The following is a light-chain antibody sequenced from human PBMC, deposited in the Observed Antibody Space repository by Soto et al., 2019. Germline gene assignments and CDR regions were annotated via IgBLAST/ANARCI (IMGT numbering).Light chain of an antibody. V-gene: IGLV1-51*01. CDR2: ANN. CDR1: SSKIGNNY. Sequence: QSVLTQPPSVSAAPGQKVTISCSGSSSKIGNNYVSWYQQLPGTAPKLLIYANNKRPSGIPDRFSGSKSGTSATLGITGLQAGDEADYYCGTWDSSLSAYVFGTGTKFTVL. J-gene: IGLJ1*01. CDR3: GTWDSSLSAYV.